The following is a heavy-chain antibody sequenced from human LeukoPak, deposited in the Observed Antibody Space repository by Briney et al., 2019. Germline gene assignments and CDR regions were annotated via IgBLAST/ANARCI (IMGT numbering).Heavy chain of an antibody. CDR1: GFTFSTYG. CDR2: ISYDGSNK. V-gene: IGHV3-30*18. Sequence: GRSLRLSCAASGFTFSTYGMHWVRQAPSKGLEWVAVISYDGSNKYYADSVKGRFTISRDNSKNTLYLQMNSLRAEDTAVYYCSKGGSSSPLGHWGQGTLVTVSS. D-gene: IGHD2-15*01. J-gene: IGHJ5*02. CDR3: SKGGSSSPLGH.